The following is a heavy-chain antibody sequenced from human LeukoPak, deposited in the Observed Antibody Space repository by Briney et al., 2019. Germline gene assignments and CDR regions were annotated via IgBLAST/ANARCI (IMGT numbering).Heavy chain of an antibody. V-gene: IGHV1-18*01. J-gene: IGHJ5*02. D-gene: IGHD1-7*01. CDR2: ISAYNGNT. Sequence: ASVKVSCKASGGTFSSYTISWVRQAPGQGLEWMGWISAYNGNTNYAQKLQGRVTMTTDTSTSTAYMELRSLRSDDTAVYYCARVPELELNWFDPWGQGTLVTVSS. CDR1: GGTFSSYT. CDR3: ARVPELELNWFDP.